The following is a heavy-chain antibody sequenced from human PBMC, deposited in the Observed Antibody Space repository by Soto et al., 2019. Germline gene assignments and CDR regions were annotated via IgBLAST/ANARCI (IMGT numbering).Heavy chain of an antibody. J-gene: IGHJ5*02. Sequence: QVQLQQWGAGLLKPSETLSLTCAVYGGSFSGYYWSWIRQPPGKGLEWIGEINHSGSTNYNPSLKSRVTISVDTSKNQFSLKLSSVTAADTAVYYCARVIAAAGTLGHWFDPWCQGTLVTVSS. CDR1: GGSFSGYY. V-gene: IGHV4-34*01. CDR2: INHSGST. CDR3: ARVIAAAGTLGHWFDP. D-gene: IGHD6-13*01.